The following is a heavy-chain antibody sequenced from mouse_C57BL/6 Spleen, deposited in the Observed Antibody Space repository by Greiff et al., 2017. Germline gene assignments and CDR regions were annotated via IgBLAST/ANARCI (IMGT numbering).Heavy chain of an antibody. CDR2: IDPENGDT. CDR1: GFNIKDDY. J-gene: IGHJ2*01. D-gene: IGHD1-1*01. V-gene: IGHV14-4*01. CDR3: TTGDYYGSSYGVY. Sequence: VQLKESGAELVRPGASVKLSCTASGFNIKDDYMHWVKQRPEQGLEWIGWIDPENGDTEYASKFQGKATITADTSSNTAYLQLSSLTSEDTAVYYCTTGDYYGSSYGVYWGQGTTLTVSS.